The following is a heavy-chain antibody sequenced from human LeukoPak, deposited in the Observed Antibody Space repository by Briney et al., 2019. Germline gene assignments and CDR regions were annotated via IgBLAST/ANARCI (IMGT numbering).Heavy chain of an antibody. Sequence: GESLKISCKGSGYSFTSYWIGWVRQMPGKGLEWMGIIYPGDSDTRYSPSFQGQVTISADKSISTAYLQWSSLKASDTAMHYCASFCSSTSCQGAFDIWGQGTMVTVSS. V-gene: IGHV5-51*01. J-gene: IGHJ3*02. CDR2: IYPGDSDT. CDR1: GYSFTSYW. CDR3: ASFCSSTSCQGAFDI. D-gene: IGHD2-2*01.